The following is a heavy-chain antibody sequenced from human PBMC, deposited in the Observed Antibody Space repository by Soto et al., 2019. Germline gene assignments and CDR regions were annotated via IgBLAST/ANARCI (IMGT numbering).Heavy chain of an antibody. CDR1: GFTFSSYS. D-gene: IGHD1-7*01. V-gene: IGHV3-48*02. CDR2: ISSSGTTI. Sequence: GGSLRLSCVASGFTFSSYSMNWVRQAPGKGLEWISYISSSGTTIYYADSVKGRFTISRDNAKNSLFLQMDSLRDEDTAVYYCAGNYILIASWGQGTLVTVSS. J-gene: IGHJ4*02. CDR3: AGNYILIAS.